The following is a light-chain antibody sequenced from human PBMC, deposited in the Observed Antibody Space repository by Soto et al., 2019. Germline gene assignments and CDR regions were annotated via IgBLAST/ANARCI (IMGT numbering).Light chain of an antibody. J-gene: IGLJ3*02. Sequence: QAVVTQEPSLTVSPGGTVTLTCASSTGAVTSGDWPYWFQQKPGQAPRTLIDDTYNKHSWTPARFSGSLIGGKAALTLSGAQPDDEAEYYCLVFQGAARVFGGWTKVTVL. CDR1: TGAVTSGDW. CDR3: LVFQGAARV. V-gene: IGLV7-46*01. CDR2: DTY.